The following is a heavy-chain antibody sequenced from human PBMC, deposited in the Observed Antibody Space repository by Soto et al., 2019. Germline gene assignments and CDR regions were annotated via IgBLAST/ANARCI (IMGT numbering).Heavy chain of an antibody. CDR3: ARTKDIVVVPAATWFDP. V-gene: IGHV4-61*01. J-gene: IGHJ5*02. D-gene: IGHD2-2*01. CDR1: GGSISSGSYY. Sequence: SETLSLTCTVSGGSISSGSYYWSWIRQPPGKGLEWIGYIYYSGSTNYNPSLKSRVTISVDTSKNQFSLKLSSVTAADTAVYYCARTKDIVVVPAATWFDPWGQGTLVTVSS. CDR2: IYYSGST.